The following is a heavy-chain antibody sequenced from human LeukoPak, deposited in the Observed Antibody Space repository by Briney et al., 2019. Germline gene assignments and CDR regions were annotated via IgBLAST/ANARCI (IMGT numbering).Heavy chain of an antibody. D-gene: IGHD5-18*01. CDR1: GFTFSSYA. V-gene: IGHV3-30-3*01. CDR3: ARDAYSYGYNWFDP. J-gene: IGHJ5*02. Sequence: GGSLRLSCAASGFTFSSYAMHWVRQAPGKGLEWVAVISYDGSNKYYADSVKGRFTISRDNSKNTLYLQMNSLRAEDTAVYYCARDAYSYGYNWFDPWGQGTLVTVSS. CDR2: ISYDGSNK.